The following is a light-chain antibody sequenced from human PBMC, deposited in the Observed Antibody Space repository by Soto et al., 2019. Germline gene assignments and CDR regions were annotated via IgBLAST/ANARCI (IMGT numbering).Light chain of an antibody. Sequence: QSALTQPASVSGCPGQSITISCTGTSSDIGTYNYVSWYQQHPGKAPKLMLYEVSNRPSGVSNRFFGSKSGNTASLTISGLQAEDEADYFCNSYTSSSTLYVFGTGTKLTVL. CDR3: NSYTSSSTLYV. J-gene: IGLJ1*01. V-gene: IGLV2-14*01. CDR2: EVS. CDR1: SSDIGTYNY.